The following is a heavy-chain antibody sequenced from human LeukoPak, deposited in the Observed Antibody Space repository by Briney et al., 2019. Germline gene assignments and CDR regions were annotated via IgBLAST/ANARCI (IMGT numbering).Heavy chain of an antibody. Sequence: VASVKVSCKASGYTFTSYGISWVRQAPGQGLEWMGWISAYNGNTNYAQKLQGRVTMTTDTSTSTAYMELRSLRSDDTAVYYCARKISRIYGSGNSGTLYHNWFDPWGQGALVTVSS. CDR2: ISAYNGNT. CDR3: ARKISRIYGSGNSGTLYHNWFDP. V-gene: IGHV1-18*01. CDR1: GYTFTSYG. J-gene: IGHJ5*02. D-gene: IGHD3-10*01.